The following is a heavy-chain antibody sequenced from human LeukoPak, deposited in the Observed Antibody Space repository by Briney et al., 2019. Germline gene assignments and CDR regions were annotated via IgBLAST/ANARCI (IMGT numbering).Heavy chain of an antibody. V-gene: IGHV1-69*05. CDR2: IIPIFGTA. CDR1: GGTFSSYA. Sequence: SVKVSCKASGGTFSSYAISWVRQAPGQGLEWMGGIIPIFGTANYAQKFQGRVTITTDESTSTAYMELSSLRSEDTAVYYCARVVPAAIAAAGPGGFDYWGQGTLVTVSS. D-gene: IGHD2-2*02. CDR3: ARVVPAAIAAAGPGGFDY. J-gene: IGHJ4*02.